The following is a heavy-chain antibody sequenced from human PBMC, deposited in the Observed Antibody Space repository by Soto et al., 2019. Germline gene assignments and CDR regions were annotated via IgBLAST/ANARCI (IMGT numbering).Heavy chain of an antibody. CDR1: GFTFSSYA. J-gene: IGHJ4*02. CDR3: ARGGLRSITIFGVVDY. V-gene: IGHV3-30-3*01. D-gene: IGHD3-3*01. CDR2: ISYDGSNK. Sequence: PGGSLRLSCAAPGFTFSSYAMHWVRQAPGKGLEWVAVISYDGSNKYYADSVKGRFTISRDNSKNTLYLQMNSLRAEDTAVYYCARGGLRSITIFGVVDYWGQGTLVTVSS.